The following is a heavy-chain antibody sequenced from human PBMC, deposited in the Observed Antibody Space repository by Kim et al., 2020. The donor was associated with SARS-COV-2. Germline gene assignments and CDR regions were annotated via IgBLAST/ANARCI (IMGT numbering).Heavy chain of an antibody. Sequence: GGSLRLSCAASGFTFSSYWMHWVRQVPGKGLMWVSRVNSGGDSTAYADSVMGRFTISRDNAKNTLYLQMDSLRAEDTAVYYCAREGAEWHDAFGTWGQGTMVTVSA. CDR2: VNSGGDST. CDR1: GFTFSSYW. CDR3: AREGAEWHDAFGT. V-gene: IGHV3-74*03. J-gene: IGHJ3*02. D-gene: IGHD3-3*01.